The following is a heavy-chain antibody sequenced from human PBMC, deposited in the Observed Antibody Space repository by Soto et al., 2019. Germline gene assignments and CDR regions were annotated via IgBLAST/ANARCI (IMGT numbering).Heavy chain of an antibody. CDR2: ISGNNVYV. CDR1: GFNLSIYT. D-gene: IGHD2-15*01. CDR3: ARDRCSGGSCYRTYAFDM. V-gene: IGHV3-21*01. Sequence: EAQLVESGGGLVKPGGSLRVSCAASGFNLSIYTMNLVRQAPGKGLEWVSSISGNNVYVYYADSVKGRFSISRDNAKNSLTLQMDSLRAEDTALYYCARDRCSGGSCYRTYAFDMWGQGTLVTVS. J-gene: IGHJ3*02.